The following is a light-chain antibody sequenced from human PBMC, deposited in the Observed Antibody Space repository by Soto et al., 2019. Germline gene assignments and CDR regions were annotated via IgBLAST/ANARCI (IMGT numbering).Light chain of an antibody. CDR1: QSLLYSDGKTY. J-gene: IGKJ4*01. Sequence: DIVMTQTPLSLSVTPGQPASISCKSSQSLLYSDGKTYLSWYLQKPGQPPHLLIYEVSSLFSGVPERFSGSRSGTDFTLRISRVEAEDFGVYYCMQSVQLPLTFGGGTTVEIK. CDR3: MQSVQLPLT. V-gene: IGKV2D-29*01. CDR2: EVS.